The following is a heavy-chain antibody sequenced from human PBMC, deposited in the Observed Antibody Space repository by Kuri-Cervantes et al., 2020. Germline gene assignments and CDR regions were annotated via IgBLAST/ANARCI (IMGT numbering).Heavy chain of an antibody. Sequence: ASVKVSCKASGYTFTSYGISWVRQAPGQGLEWMGWISAYNGNTNYAQKLQGRVTMTTDTSTSTAYTELRSLRSDDTAVYYCARGAPLGYCSGGSCYASAFDIWGQGTMVTVSS. CDR2: ISAYNGNT. J-gene: IGHJ3*02. CDR3: ARGAPLGYCSGGSCYASAFDI. D-gene: IGHD2-15*01. CDR1: GYTFTSYG. V-gene: IGHV1-18*01.